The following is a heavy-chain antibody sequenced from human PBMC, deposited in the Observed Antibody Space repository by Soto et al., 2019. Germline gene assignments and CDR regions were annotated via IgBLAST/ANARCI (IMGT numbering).Heavy chain of an antibody. CDR1: GFTFSSYS. CDR2: ISSSSSYI. D-gene: IGHD2-21*01. V-gene: IGHV3-21*01. Sequence: EVQLVESGGGLVKPGGSLRLSCAASGFTFSSYSMNWVRQAPGKGLEWVSSISSSSSYIYYADSVKGGFTISRDNAKNSLYLQMNSLRAEDTAVYYCARVFGVLDAGMDVWGQGTTVTVSS. CDR3: ARVFGVLDAGMDV. J-gene: IGHJ6*02.